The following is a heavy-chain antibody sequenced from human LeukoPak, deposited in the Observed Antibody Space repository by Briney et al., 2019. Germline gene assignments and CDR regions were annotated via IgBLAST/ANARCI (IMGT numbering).Heavy chain of an antibody. CDR1: GFTFSSYS. CDR2: ISSSSSYI. J-gene: IGHJ4*02. D-gene: IGHD3-16*02. V-gene: IGHV3-21*01. CDR3: ARDPRHVYDYVWGSYPPGYYFDY. Sequence: GGSLRLSCAASGFTFSSYSMNWVRQAPGKGLEWVSSISSSSSYIYYADSVKGRFTISRDNAKNSLYLQMNSLRAEDTAVYYCARDPRHVYDYVWGSYPPGYYFDYWGQGTLVTVSS.